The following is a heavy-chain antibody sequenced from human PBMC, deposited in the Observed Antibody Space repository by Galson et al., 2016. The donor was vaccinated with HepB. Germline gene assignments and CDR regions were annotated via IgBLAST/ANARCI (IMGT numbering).Heavy chain of an antibody. J-gene: IGHJ4*02. D-gene: IGHD6-13*01. Sequence: SLRLSCAASGFSFSQYAMTWVRQAPGKGLEWVSIIKGDSGYTQFADSVRGRFTTSRDNSRNTLFLQMNILKTEDTAVYHCTFLSQAAPRPTSIDYWGRGTLVTVSS. CDR2: IKGDSGYT. CDR3: TFLSQAAPRPTSIDY. CDR1: GFSFSQYA. V-gene: IGHV3-23*01.